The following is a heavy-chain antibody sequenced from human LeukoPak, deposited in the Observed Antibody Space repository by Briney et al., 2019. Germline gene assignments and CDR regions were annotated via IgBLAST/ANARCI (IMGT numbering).Heavy chain of an antibody. Sequence: ASVKVSCKASGYTFTSYYMHWVRQAPGQGLEWMGWISAYNGNTNYAQKLQGRVTMTTDTSTSTAYMELRSLRSDDTAVYYCARESPSGYYGYFDYWGQGTLVTVSS. CDR2: ISAYNGNT. CDR1: GYTFTSYY. V-gene: IGHV1-18*04. CDR3: ARESPSGYYGYFDY. J-gene: IGHJ4*02. D-gene: IGHD3-3*01.